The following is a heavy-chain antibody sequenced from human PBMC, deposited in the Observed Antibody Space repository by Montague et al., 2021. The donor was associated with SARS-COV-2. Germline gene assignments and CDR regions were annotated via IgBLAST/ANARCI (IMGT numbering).Heavy chain of an antibody. Sequence: SETLSLTCAVSGGSISSSNWWSWVRQPPGTGLEWIGEIYHSGSTNNNPSLKSRVTISVDKSKNQFSLKLSSVTAADTAVYYCASRGAVAGKVYFQHWGQGTLVTVSS. CDR3: ASRGAVAGKVYFQH. D-gene: IGHD6-19*01. J-gene: IGHJ1*01. CDR1: GGSISSSNW. V-gene: IGHV4-4*02. CDR2: IYHSGST.